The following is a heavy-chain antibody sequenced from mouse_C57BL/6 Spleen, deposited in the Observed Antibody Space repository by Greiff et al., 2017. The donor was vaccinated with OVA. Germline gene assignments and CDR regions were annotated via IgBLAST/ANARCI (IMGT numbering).Heavy chain of an antibody. J-gene: IGHJ4*01. CDR3: ARHEENYDGGDYYAMDY. CDR1: GYTFTEYT. Sequence: QVQLQQSGAELVKPGASVKLSCKASGYTFTEYTIHWVKQRSGQGLEWIGWFYPGSGSIKYNEKFKDKATLTADKSSSTVYMELSRLTSEDSAVYFCARHEENYDGGDYYAMDYWGQGTSVTVSS. V-gene: IGHV1-62-2*01. D-gene: IGHD1-1*01. CDR2: FYPGSGSI.